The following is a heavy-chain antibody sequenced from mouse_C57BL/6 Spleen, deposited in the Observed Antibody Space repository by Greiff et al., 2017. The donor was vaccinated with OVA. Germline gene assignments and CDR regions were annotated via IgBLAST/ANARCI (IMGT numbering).Heavy chain of an antibody. D-gene: IGHD3-2*02. Sequence: QVHVKQSGPELVKPGASVKISCKASGYAFSSSWMNWVKQRPGKGLEWIGRIYPGDGDTNYNGKFKGKATLTADKSSSTAYMQLSSLTSEDSAVYFCASDSSGYVKDAMDYWGQGTSVTVSS. CDR2: IYPGDGDT. J-gene: IGHJ4*01. CDR3: ASDSSGYVKDAMDY. CDR1: GYAFSSSW. V-gene: IGHV1-82*01.